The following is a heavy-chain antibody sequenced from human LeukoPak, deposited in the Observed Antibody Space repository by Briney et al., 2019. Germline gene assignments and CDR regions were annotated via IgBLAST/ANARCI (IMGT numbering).Heavy chain of an antibody. J-gene: IGHJ4*02. CDR1: GYSFTSYW. V-gene: IGHV5-51*01. CDR3: ARHAPMVRGVIRYFDY. CDR2: IYPGDSDT. Sequence: GESLKISCHGSGYSFTSYWIGWVRHMPGKGLEWMGIIYPGDSDTRYSPSFQGQVTISADKSISTAYLQWSSLKASDTAMYYCARHAPMVRGVIRYFDYWGQGTLVTVSS. D-gene: IGHD3-10*01.